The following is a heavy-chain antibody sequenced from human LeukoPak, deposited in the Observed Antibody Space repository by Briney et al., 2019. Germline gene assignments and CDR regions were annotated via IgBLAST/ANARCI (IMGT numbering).Heavy chain of an antibody. CDR2: IIPIFGTA. J-gene: IGHJ6*03. V-gene: IGHV1-69*06. Sequence: SVKVSCKASGGTFSSYAISWVRQAPGQGPEWMGGIIPIFGTANYAQKFQGRVTITADKSTSTAYMELSSLRSEDTAVYYCASVHGGYVDYYYYMDVWGKGTRSPSP. CDR3: ASVHGGYVDYYYYMDV. D-gene: IGHD1-26*01. CDR1: GGTFSSYA.